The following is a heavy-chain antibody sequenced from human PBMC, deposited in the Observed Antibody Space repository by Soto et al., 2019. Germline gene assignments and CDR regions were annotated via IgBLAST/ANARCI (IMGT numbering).Heavy chain of an antibody. J-gene: IGHJ3*02. CDR2: INPSVGTT. D-gene: IGHD2-15*01. CDR3: ARCRTGGSCYSGSSDI. V-gene: IGHV1-46*03. CDR1: GYTFTSYY. Sequence: QVQLVQSGAEVKKPGASVKVSCKASGYTFTSYYMNWVRQAPGQGLEWMGLINPSVGTTGNAQKFQGRVTMTRDTSTSTVYMELSSLRSDDAAVYYCARCRTGGSCYSGSSDIWGQGTMVTVSS.